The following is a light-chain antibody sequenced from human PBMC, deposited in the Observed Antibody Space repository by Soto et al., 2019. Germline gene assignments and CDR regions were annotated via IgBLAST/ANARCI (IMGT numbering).Light chain of an antibody. Sequence: DIVMTQSPDSLAVSLGERATINCKSSQSVLYSPNNKNHLAWYQQRPGQPPKMLIYWASTRESGVPDRFSGSGSGGDFTLTISSLQAEDVADYYGQQYYTTPYTFGQGTKLEIK. CDR1: QSVLYSPNNKNH. J-gene: IGKJ2*01. CDR3: QQYYTTPYT. V-gene: IGKV4-1*01. CDR2: WAS.